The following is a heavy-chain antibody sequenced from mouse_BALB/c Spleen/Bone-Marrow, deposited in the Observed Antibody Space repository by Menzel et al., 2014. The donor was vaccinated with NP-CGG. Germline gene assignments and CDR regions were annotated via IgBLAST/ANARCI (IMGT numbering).Heavy chain of an antibody. CDR3: TSMITRGYYFAY. V-gene: IGHV5-6-4*01. CDR2: ISSGGSYT. D-gene: IGHD2-4*01. CDR1: GFTFSRYT. Sequence: EVKVVESGGGSVKPGGSLKPSCAASGFTFSRYTMSWVRQTPEKRLEWVATISSGGSYTYYPDSVKGRFTISRDNAKNTLCLQMSSLKSEDTAMYYCTSMITRGYYFAYWGQGTTLTVSS. J-gene: IGHJ2*01.